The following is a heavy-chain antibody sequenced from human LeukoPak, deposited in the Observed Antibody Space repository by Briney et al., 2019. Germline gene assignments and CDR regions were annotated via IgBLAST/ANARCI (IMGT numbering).Heavy chain of an antibody. J-gene: IGHJ4*02. CDR3: ARVGRYCSGGTCYLAF. Sequence: PGGSLRLSCAASGFTFSRYWMHWVRQAPGKGLMWVSRISPDGSTTLYADSVKGRFTISRDNAKNTLYLQMNSLRAEDTAVYYCARVGRYCSGGTCYLAFWGQGTLVTVSS. CDR2: ISPDGSTT. D-gene: IGHD2-15*01. CDR1: GFTFSRYW. V-gene: IGHV3-74*03.